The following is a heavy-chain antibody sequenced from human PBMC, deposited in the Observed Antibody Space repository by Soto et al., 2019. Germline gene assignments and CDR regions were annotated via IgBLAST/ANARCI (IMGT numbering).Heavy chain of an antibody. CDR1: GFTFSSYG. J-gene: IGHJ4*02. Sequence: GGSLRLSCAASGFTFSSYGMHWVRQAPGKGLEWVAVIWYDGSNKYYADSVKGRFTISRDNSKNTLYLQMNSLRAEDTAVYYCARDQQQLVRGGYFDYWGQGTLVTVSS. V-gene: IGHV3-33*01. CDR2: IWYDGSNK. D-gene: IGHD6-13*01. CDR3: ARDQQQLVRGGYFDY.